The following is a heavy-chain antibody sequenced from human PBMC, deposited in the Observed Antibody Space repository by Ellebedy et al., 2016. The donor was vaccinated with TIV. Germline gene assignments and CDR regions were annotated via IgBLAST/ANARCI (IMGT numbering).Heavy chain of an antibody. Sequence: PGGSLRLSCAAFGFAFDTDWMTWVRQVPGKGLEWVANINQDGSDKSYVDSVEGRFTISRDNAKYSLFLQMDSLRAEDTAVYYCVRGSPVWFDWGQGTLVIVSS. J-gene: IGHJ4*02. CDR1: GFAFDTDW. CDR2: INQDGSDK. CDR3: VRGSPVWFD. D-gene: IGHD3-10*01. V-gene: IGHV3-7*03.